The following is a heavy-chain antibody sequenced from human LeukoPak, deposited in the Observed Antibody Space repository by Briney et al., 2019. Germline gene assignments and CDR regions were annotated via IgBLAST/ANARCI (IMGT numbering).Heavy chain of an antibody. CDR2: ISGGGGST. J-gene: IGHJ4*02. CDR1: EFTFSSHA. CDR3: AKGGKWDVTPFDY. D-gene: IGHD1-26*01. Sequence: GGSLGLSCVASEFTFSSHAMNWVRQAPGKGLEWVSTISGGGGSTYYADSVKGRFTISRDNSKNTLYLQVNSLRAEDTAVYYCAKGGKWDVTPFDYWGQGTLVTVSS. V-gene: IGHV3-23*01.